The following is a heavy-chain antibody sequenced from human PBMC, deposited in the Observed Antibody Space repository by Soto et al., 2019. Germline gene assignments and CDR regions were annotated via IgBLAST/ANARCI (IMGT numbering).Heavy chain of an antibody. Sequence: PSETLSLTCTFSGGSISSGDYYWSWIRQPPGKGLEWIGYIYYSGSTYYNPSLKSRVTISVDTSKNQFSLKLSSVTAADTAVYYCARDKRYGDYYYYGMDVWGQGATVTVSS. V-gene: IGHV4-30-4*01. CDR2: IYYSGST. CDR3: ARDKRYGDYYYYGMDV. CDR1: GGSISSGDYY. J-gene: IGHJ6*02. D-gene: IGHD4-17*01.